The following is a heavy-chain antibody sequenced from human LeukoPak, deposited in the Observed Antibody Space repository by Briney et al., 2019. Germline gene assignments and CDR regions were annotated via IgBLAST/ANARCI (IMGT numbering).Heavy chain of an antibody. CDR2: IIPIFGTA. CDR3: VWAGYYDSSGYKGYSDY. D-gene: IGHD3-22*01. CDR1: GGTFSSYA. V-gene: IGHV1-69*13. Sequence: GASVKVSCKASGGTFSSYAISWVRQAPGQGLEWMGGIIPIFGTANYAQKFQGRVTITADESTSTAYMELSSLRSEDTAVYYCVWAGYYDSSGYKGYSDYWGQGTLVTVSS. J-gene: IGHJ4*02.